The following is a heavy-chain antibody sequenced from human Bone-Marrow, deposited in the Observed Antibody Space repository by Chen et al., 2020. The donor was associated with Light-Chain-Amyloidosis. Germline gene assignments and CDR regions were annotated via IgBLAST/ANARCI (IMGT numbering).Heavy chain of an antibody. D-gene: IGHD2-2*01. V-gene: IGHV3-30*04. J-gene: IGHJ4*02. CDR1: GFTFISYS. CDR2: ISFHERNK. Sequence: QVQLVGSGGGGVQPGRSLRLSCSPSGFTFISYSMDWVRQAPGKGLEWVAVISFHERNKYYADSVKGRFTISRDNSKNTLYLQMNSLRAEDTAVYYCAREGYCSSSSCPFDYWGQGTLVTVSS. CDR3: AREGYCSSSSCPFDY.